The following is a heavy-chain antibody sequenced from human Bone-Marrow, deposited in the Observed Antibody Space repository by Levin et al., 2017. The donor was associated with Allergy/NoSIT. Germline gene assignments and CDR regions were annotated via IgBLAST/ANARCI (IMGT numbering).Heavy chain of an antibody. CDR3: AHRFVDRYDFWSGYPHSTWFDP. D-gene: IGHD3-3*01. CDR2: IYWDDDK. J-gene: IGHJ5*02. Sequence: ASGPTLVKPTQTLTLTCTFSGFSLSTSGVGVGWIRQPPGKALEWLALIYWDDDKRYSPSLKSRLTITKDTSKNQVVLTMTNMDPVDTATYYCAHRFVDRYDFWSGYPHSTWFDPWGQGTLVTVSS. V-gene: IGHV2-5*02. CDR1: GFSLSTSGVG.